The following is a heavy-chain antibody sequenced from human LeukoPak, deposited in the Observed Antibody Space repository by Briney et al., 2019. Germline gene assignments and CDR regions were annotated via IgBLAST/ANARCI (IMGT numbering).Heavy chain of an antibody. CDR2: IYDSGST. CDR1: GASVCSGSYY. J-gene: IGHJ4*02. V-gene: IGHV4-61*01. Sequence: SETLSLTCSVSGASVCSGSYYWSWIRQPPGKGLEWVGFIYDSGSTNHNPSLKSRVTISLDTSKNQFSLRLSSVTAADTAVYFCASRHGNSGSSNCWGQGTLVTVSS. CDR3: ASRHGNSGSSNC. D-gene: IGHD3-10*01.